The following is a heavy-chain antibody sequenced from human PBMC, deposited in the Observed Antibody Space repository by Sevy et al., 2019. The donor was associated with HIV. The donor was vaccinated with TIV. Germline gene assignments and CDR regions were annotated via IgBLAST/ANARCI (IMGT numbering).Heavy chain of an antibody. CDR3: AKDGQWLEDYFDY. V-gene: IGHV3-23*01. CDR1: GFTFSSYA. J-gene: IGHJ4*02. Sequence: GGSLRLSCAASGFTFSSYAMSWVRQAPGKGLEWVSAISGSGGSTYYADSVKGRFTISRDNSKNTRYLQMNSLRAEDTAVYYCAKDGQWLEDYFDYWGQGTLVTVSS. D-gene: IGHD6-19*01. CDR2: ISGSGGST.